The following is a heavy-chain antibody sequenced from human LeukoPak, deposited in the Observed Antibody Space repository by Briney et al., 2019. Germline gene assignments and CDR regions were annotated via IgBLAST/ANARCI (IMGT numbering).Heavy chain of an antibody. V-gene: IGHV1-69*06. J-gene: IGHJ3*02. CDR3: ATERQWEAFDI. D-gene: IGHD1-26*01. Sequence: SVKVSCKASGGTFTSYAINWVRQAPGQGLEWMGGIIPIFGTANYAQKFQGRVTITADKSTSTAYMELSSLRSEDTAVYYCATERQWEAFDICGQGTMVTVSS. CDR2: IIPIFGTA. CDR1: GGTFTSYA.